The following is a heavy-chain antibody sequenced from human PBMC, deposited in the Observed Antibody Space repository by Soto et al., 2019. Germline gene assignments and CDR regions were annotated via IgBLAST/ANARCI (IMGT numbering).Heavy chain of an antibody. CDR2: ISGSGGST. Sequence: WSLRLSCAASGFTFSSYAMSWVRQAPGKGLEWVSAISGSGGSTYYADSVKGRFTISRDNSKNTLYLQMNSLRAEDTAVYYCAKAPAPDYGDYVWFDPWGQGTLVTVS. CDR1: GFTFSSYA. CDR3: AKAPAPDYGDYVWFDP. D-gene: IGHD4-17*01. V-gene: IGHV3-23*01. J-gene: IGHJ5*02.